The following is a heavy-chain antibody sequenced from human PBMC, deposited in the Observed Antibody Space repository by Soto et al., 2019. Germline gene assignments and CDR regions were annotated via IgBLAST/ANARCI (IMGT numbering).Heavy chain of an antibody. V-gene: IGHV3-53*01. J-gene: IGHJ4*02. Sequence: PGGSLRLSCAASGFNVNTDYMNWVRQTPGKGLEWVSFIYNGESTHYADSVKGRFTISSDKSKNTLYLQMNSLRVEDTAVYYCARDGRGLGKLSLFVYWGKGTLVTVSS. CDR3: ARDGRGLGKLSLFVY. CDR2: IYNGEST. D-gene: IGHD3-16*01. CDR1: GFNVNTDY.